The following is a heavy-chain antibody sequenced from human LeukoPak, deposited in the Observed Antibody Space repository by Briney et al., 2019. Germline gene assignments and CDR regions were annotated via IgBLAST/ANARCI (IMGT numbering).Heavy chain of an antibody. J-gene: IGHJ4*02. D-gene: IGHD4-11*01. CDR1: AGSISSSY. Sequence: SETLSLTCTVSAGSISSSYWSWIRQPPGKGLEWIGYIYYSGSTNYNPSLKSRVTISVDTSKNQFSLNLNSVTAADTAVYYCARQGPLTTAVTTRTNPFDYWGQGTLVTVSS. CDR2: IYYSGST. V-gene: IGHV4-59*08. CDR3: ARQGPLTTAVTTRTNPFDY.